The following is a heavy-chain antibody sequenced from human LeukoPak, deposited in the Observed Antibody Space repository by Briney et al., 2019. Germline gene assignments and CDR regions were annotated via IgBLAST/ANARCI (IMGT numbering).Heavy chain of an antibody. J-gene: IGHJ5*02. D-gene: IGHD3-22*01. Sequence: GGSLRLSCAASGFIFSTYSMNWVRQAPGKGLEWISYISSSSNYIDYADSVKGRFTISRDNAKNSLDLQMNSLRAEDTAVYFCARGTAFYYDTNGPSWGQGTLVTVSS. CDR3: ARGTAFYYDTNGPS. CDR2: ISSSSNYI. CDR1: GFIFSTYS. V-gene: IGHV3-21*05.